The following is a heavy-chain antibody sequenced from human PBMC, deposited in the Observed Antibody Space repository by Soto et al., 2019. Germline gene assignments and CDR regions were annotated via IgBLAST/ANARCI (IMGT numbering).Heavy chain of an antibody. V-gene: IGHV4-30-4*01. D-gene: IGHD7-27*01. CDR2: IYYNGNT. Sequence: LSLTCTVSGGSISSGDYYWNWIRQPPGKGLEWIGYIYYNGNTYYNPSLKSRITISLDTSKNQFSLKLTSVTAADTAVYYCARSSLERNWGWFGPWGQGILVTVSS. CDR1: GGSISSGDYY. J-gene: IGHJ5*02. CDR3: ARSSLERNWGWFGP.